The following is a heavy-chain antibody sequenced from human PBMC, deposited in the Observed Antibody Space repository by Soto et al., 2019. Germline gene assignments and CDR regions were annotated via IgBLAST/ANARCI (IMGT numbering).Heavy chain of an antibody. CDR1: GDILRSFG. CDR2: IVPLFGAE. CDR3: ARDRLPHCSGGSCYAELAH. Sequence: QVRLEQSGSEVKRPGSSVKVSCKASGDILRSFGLSWVRQAPGQGLEWLGGIVPLFGAENYAQRFQGRVTITAYESTNTAYMELSSLRSEDTAVYYCARDRLPHCSGGSCYAELAHGGQATLVIVSS. V-gene: IGHV1-69*01. D-gene: IGHD2-15*01. J-gene: IGHJ4*02.